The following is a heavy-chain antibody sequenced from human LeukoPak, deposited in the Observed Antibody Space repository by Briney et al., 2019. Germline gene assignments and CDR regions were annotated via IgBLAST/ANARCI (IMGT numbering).Heavy chain of an antibody. CDR2: INHSGST. CDR1: GGSFSGYY. V-gene: IGHV4-34*01. J-gene: IGHJ6*03. Sequence: PSGTLSLTCAVYGGSFSGYYWSWIRQPPGKGLEWIGEINHSGSTNYNPSLKSRVTISVDTSKNQFSLKLSSVTAADTAVYYCARLPTYIVVVPTDPRRMDVWGKGTTVTVSS. D-gene: IGHD2-2*01. CDR3: ARLPTYIVVVPTDPRRMDV.